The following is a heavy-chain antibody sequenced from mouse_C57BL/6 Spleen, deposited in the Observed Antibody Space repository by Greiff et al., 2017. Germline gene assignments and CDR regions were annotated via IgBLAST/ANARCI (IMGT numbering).Heavy chain of an antibody. Sequence: EVQLQQSGPGLVKPSPSLSLTCSATGYSITSGYYWNWIRQFPGNKLEWMGYISYDGSTNYNPSLKNRISITRDTSKNQFFLKLNSVTTENTATYCGASLANWDYIDYWGQGTTLTVSS. V-gene: IGHV3-6*01. CDR2: ISYDGST. J-gene: IGHJ2*01. CDR3: ASLANWDYIDY. D-gene: IGHD4-1*01. CDR1: GYSITSGYY.